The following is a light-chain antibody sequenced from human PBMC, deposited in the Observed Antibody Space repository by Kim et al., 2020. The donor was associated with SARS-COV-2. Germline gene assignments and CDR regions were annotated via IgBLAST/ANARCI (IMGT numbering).Light chain of an antibody. CDR1: SSDVWSYNL. Sequence: GQSITISCTGTSSDVWSYNLVSWYQQHTGKAPKLMIYEVSKRPSGVSNRFSGSKSGNTVSLTISGLQAEDEADYFCCSYAGSSTYVFGGWTQLTVL. V-gene: IGLV2-23*02. CDR3: CSYAGSSTYV. J-gene: IGLJ3*02. CDR2: EVS.